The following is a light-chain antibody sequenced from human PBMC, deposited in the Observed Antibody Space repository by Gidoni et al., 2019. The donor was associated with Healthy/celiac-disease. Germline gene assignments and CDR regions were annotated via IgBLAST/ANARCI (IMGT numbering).Light chain of an antibody. CDR3: QAWSSSTVV. J-gene: IGLJ2*01. V-gene: IGLV3-1*01. Sequence: SYEPTQPPSVSVSPGQTAIIPCSGDKLGDTYACWYQKKLGQSPVLVIYQDSKRPAGIHERFSGSNSGNTATLTISGTQAMDEADYYCQAWSSSTVVFGGGTKLTVL. CDR1: KLGDTY. CDR2: QDS.